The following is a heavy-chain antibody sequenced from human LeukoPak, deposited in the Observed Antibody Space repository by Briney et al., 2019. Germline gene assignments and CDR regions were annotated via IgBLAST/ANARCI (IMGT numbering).Heavy chain of an antibody. J-gene: IGHJ4*02. CDR1: GFTFSSYG. D-gene: IGHD3-22*01. CDR2: ISYDGSNK. Sequence: PGGSLRLSCAASGFTFSSYGMHWVRQAPGKGLEWVAVISYDGSNKYYADSVKGRFTITRDNSKNTLYLQMNSLRAEDTAVYYCAKGRGYYYDSSGYYYVGYYFDYWGQGTLVTVSS. V-gene: IGHV3-30*18. CDR3: AKGRGYYYDSSGYYYVGYYFDY.